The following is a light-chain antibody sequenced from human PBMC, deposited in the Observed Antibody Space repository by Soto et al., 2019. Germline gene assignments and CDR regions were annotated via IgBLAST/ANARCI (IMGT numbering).Light chain of an antibody. CDR3: QQSYSTPYT. Sequence: DIQMTPSPSSLSASVGDRVTITCRASQSISSYLPWYQQKPGKAPKLLIYAASSLQSGVPSRFSGSGAGTDFTLTISSLQPEDFATYYCQQSYSTPYTFGQGTKLEIK. V-gene: IGKV1-39*01. CDR2: AAS. J-gene: IGKJ2*01. CDR1: QSISSY.